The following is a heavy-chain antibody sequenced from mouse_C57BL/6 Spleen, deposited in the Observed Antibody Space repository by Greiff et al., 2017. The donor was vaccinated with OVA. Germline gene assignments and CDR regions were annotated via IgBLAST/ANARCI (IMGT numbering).Heavy chain of an antibody. CDR3: ARSGYGNYGGSWFAY. CDR1: GYTFTDYN. J-gene: IGHJ3*01. D-gene: IGHD2-10*02. CDR2: INPNNGGT. Sequence: EVKLVESGPELVKPGASVKIPCKASGYTFTDYNMDWVKQSHGKSLEWIGDINPNNGGTIYNQKFKGKATLTVDKSSSTAYMELRSLTSEDTAVYYCARSGYGNYGGSWFAYWGQGTLVTVSA. V-gene: IGHV1-18*01.